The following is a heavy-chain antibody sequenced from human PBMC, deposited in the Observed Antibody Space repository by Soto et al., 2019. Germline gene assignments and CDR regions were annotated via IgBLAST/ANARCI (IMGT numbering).Heavy chain of an antibody. D-gene: IGHD5-18*01. CDR1: GGSIRSGGYY. CDR2: IYYSGST. J-gene: IGHJ6*02. V-gene: IGHV4-31*03. CDR3: ARDRLMATAGTARHYFGLDV. Sequence: SSETLSLTCTVSGGSIRSGGYYWSWVRQSPRRGLEWIGNIYYSGSTYYNPSLKSRLTISVDTSKNQFSLNLSSVTAADTAVYYCARDRLMATAGTARHYFGLDVWGQGNTVTVSS.